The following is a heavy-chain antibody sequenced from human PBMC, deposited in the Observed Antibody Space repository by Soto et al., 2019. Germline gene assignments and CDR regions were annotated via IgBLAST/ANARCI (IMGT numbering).Heavy chain of an antibody. CDR3: TTEDEYSSSHVDFDY. CDR2: IKSKTDGGTT. V-gene: IGHV3-15*01. D-gene: IGHD6-6*01. J-gene: IGHJ4*02. CDR1: CFTFSNAW. Sequence: VGSLRLSCAASCFTFSNAWMSWVRQAPGKGLEWVGRIKSKTDGGTTDYAAPVKGRFTISRDDSKNTLYLQMNSLKTEDTAVYYCTTEDEYSSSHVDFDYWGQGTLVTVSS.